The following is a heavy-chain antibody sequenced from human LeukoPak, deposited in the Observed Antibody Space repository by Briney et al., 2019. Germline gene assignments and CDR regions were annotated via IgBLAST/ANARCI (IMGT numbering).Heavy chain of an antibody. Sequence: GGSLRLSCAASGFTFSSYAMHWVRQAPGKGLEWVAVISYDGSNKYYADSVKGRFTISRDNSKNTLYLQMNSLRAEDTAVYYCARDWSDIVLMEYAGAWDYWGQGTLVTVSS. CDR2: ISYDGSNK. D-gene: IGHD2-8*01. J-gene: IGHJ4*02. V-gene: IGHV3-30-3*01. CDR1: GFTFSSYA. CDR3: ARDWSDIVLMEYAGAWDY.